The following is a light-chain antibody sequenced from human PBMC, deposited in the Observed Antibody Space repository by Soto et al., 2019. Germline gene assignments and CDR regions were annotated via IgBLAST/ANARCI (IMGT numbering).Light chain of an antibody. CDR1: QGISNE. V-gene: IGKV1-6*01. CDR2: AAS. CDR3: LQDYNYPRT. J-gene: IGKJ1*01. Sequence: ALQMTQSPSSLSASVGDRVTITCRASQGISNELGWYQQRPGKAPKLLIYAASTLQTGVPSRFSGSGSGTDFTLIISSLQPEDFATYYCLQDYNYPRTFGQGTKVEIK.